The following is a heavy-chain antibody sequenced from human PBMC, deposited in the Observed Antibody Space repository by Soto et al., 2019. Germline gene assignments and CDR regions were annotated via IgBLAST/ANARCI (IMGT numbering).Heavy chain of an antibody. CDR1: GFTFSTKA. D-gene: IGHD5-18*01. J-gene: IGHJ4*02. CDR2: ISYDGSNK. Sequence: GGSLRLSCAASGFTFSTKAMHWVRQAPGKGLEWVALISYDGSNKYYADSVKGRFTISRDNSKSTLYLQLNSLRPEDTAVYYCARARGHTYGYPVDYWGQGTPVTVSS. CDR3: ARARGHTYGYPVDY. V-gene: IGHV3-30*03.